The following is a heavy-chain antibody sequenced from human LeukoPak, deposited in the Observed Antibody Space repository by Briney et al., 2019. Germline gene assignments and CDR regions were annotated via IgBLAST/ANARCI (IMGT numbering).Heavy chain of an antibody. CDR1: VLTPSRYE. Sequence: GGSLRLSCAASVLTPSRYEMNWVRQAPGKGLEGVSLISDNGGIITCVDSVKGRSTMSRDNAKNSLYLQMNGLRAEDTAVYYCARWYCSSTNCDSSYYGMDVWGQGTTVTVSS. D-gene: IGHD2-2*01. J-gene: IGHJ6*02. V-gene: IGHV3-48*03. CDR3: ARWYCSSTNCDSSYYGMDV. CDR2: ISDNGGII.